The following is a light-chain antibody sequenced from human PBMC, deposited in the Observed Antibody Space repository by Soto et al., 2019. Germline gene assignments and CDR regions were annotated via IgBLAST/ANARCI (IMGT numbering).Light chain of an antibody. CDR3: QQYGSSRLT. CDR1: QSVTSNS. Sequence: EIVLAQSPDTLSLSPGERASLSCRASQSVTSNSLAWYQQKPGQAPRLLVYGASSRATGIPDRFSGSGSETDFTITISRLEPEDFAVYFCQQYGSSRLTFGGGTKVEIK. J-gene: IGKJ4*01. V-gene: IGKV3-20*01. CDR2: GAS.